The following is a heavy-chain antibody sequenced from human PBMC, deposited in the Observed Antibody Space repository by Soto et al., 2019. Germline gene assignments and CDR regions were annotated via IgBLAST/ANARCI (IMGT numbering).Heavy chain of an antibody. V-gene: IGHV1-18*04. D-gene: IGHD6-6*01. CDR3: ARGVLRAARSKYYYYGMDV. CDR1: GYTFTSYG. J-gene: IGHJ6*02. Sequence: ASVKVSCKASGYTFTSYGISWVRQAPGQGLEWMGWISAYNGNTNYAQKLQGRVTMTTDTSTSTAYMELRSLRSDDTAVYYCARGVLRAARSKYYYYGMDVWGQGTTVTVS. CDR2: ISAYNGNT.